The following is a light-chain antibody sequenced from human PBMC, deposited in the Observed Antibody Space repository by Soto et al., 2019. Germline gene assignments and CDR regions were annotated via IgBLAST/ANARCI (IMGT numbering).Light chain of an antibody. CDR2: EVS. CDR1: SSDVGANDF. V-gene: IGLV2-14*01. J-gene: IGLJ3*02. Sequence: QSALTQPASVSGSPGQSITISCTGTSSDVGANDFVSWYQQHPDKAPKLMIYEVSNRPSGVSNRFSGSKSGNTASLTISGLQSEDEGNYYCSSYTRGSTLVFGGGTQLTVL. CDR3: SSYTRGSTLV.